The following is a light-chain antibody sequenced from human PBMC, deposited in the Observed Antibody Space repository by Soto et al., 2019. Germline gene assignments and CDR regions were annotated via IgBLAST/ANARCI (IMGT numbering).Light chain of an antibody. J-gene: IGKJ3*01. V-gene: IGKV1-33*01. CDR1: QDISNY. Sequence: DIQMTQSPSSLSASVGDRVTITCQASQDISNYLNWYQQKPGKAPKLLIYDASNLETGVPPRFSGNGSGTDFTFTISSLQPEDIATYYCQQYDKLPFTFGPGTKVDIK. CDR3: QQYDKLPFT. CDR2: DAS.